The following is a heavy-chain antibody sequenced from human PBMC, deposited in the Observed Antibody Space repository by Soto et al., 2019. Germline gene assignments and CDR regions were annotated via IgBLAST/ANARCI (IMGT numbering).Heavy chain of an antibody. CDR2: ISSGGDTV. Sequence: GGSLRLSCAASGFTFSDYYMTWIRQAPGKGLEWISYISSGGDTVFYADSVKGRFTISRDNAKNSLYLQMNSLRAEDTAVYYCARPIQEYASGSYYAYWGQGTLVTVS. D-gene: IGHD3-10*01. V-gene: IGHV3-11*01. CDR3: ARPIQEYASGSYYAY. J-gene: IGHJ4*02. CDR1: GFTFSDYY.